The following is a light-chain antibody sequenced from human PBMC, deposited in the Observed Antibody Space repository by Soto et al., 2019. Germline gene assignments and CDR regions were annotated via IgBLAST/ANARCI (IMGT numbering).Light chain of an antibody. J-gene: IGKJ1*01. CDR2: AAS. CDR3: QQYGSAPWT. CDR1: QSVSSNY. V-gene: IGKV3-20*01. Sequence: EIVLTQSSGTLSLSPGERATISCRASQSVSSNYLAWYQQKPGQAPRLLIYAASNRAGGVPDRFGGSGSGTDFTLSVSRLEPEDFAVYYCQQYGSAPWTFGQGTKVEI.